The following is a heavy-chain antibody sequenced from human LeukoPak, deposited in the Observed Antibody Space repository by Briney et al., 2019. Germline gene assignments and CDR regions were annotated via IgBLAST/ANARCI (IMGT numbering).Heavy chain of an antibody. CDR3: ARDNRRFGEFSEFDP. D-gene: IGHD3-10*01. J-gene: IGHJ5*02. CDR1: GFTFSSYG. CDR2: IWYDGSNK. Sequence: GGSLRLSCAASGFTFSSYGMHWVRQAPGKGLEWVAVIWYDGSNKYYADSVKGRFTISRDNSKSTLYLQMNSLRAEDTAVYYCARDNRRFGEFSEFDPWGQGTLVTVSS. V-gene: IGHV3-33*01.